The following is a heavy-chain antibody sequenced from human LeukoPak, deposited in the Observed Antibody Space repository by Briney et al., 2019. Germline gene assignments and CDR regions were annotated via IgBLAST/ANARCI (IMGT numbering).Heavy chain of an antibody. V-gene: IGHV3-23*01. CDR2: FSRSGPDT. CDR1: GYTFGSSA. J-gene: IGHJ4*02. Sequence: PGGSLRLSCAASGYTFGSSAMSWVRQAPGKGPEWVSTFSRSGPDTYYADSVRGRFTIFRDSSKNTLYLQMNSLRAEDTAVYYCAKGSLGSWYYFDYWGQGTLVTVSS. D-gene: IGHD6-13*01. CDR3: AKGSLGSWYYFDY.